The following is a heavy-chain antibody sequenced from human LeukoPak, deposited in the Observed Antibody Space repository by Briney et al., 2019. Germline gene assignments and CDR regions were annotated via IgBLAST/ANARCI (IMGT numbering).Heavy chain of an antibody. Sequence: GGSLRLSCAISGFTFSACELTWVRQAPGKGLEWVSYISRSGSTRYYADSVKGRFTISRDNAKNSLYLQMNSLRAEDTAVYYCARDWPTIAAAGTIPEYFQHWGQGTLVTVSS. J-gene: IGHJ1*01. CDR2: ISRSGSTR. V-gene: IGHV3-48*03. CDR3: ARDWPTIAAAGTIPEYFQH. D-gene: IGHD6-13*01. CDR1: GFTFSACE.